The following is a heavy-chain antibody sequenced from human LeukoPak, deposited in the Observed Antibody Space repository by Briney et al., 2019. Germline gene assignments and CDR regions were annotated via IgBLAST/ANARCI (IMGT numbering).Heavy chain of an antibody. Sequence: ASVKVSCKASGYTFTSYDINWVRQATGQGLEWMGWMNPNSGNTAYARKFQGRVTMSRDTSISTAYTELSSLRSEDTAVYYCARLPKYSRPLDYWGQGTLVTVSS. J-gene: IGHJ4*02. CDR1: GYTFTSYD. CDR2: MNPNSGNT. D-gene: IGHD6-6*01. V-gene: IGHV1-8*01. CDR3: ARLPKYSRPLDY.